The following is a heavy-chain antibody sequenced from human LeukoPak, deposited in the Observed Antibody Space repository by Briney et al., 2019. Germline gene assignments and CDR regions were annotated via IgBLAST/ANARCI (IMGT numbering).Heavy chain of an antibody. CDR1: GFTFSSYA. CDR2: ISGSGGST. J-gene: IGHJ5*02. V-gene: IGHV3-23*01. CDR3: ARDRGVYRA. D-gene: IGHD4-11*01. Sequence: GGSLRLSCAASGFTFSSYAVSWVRQAPGKGLEWVLAISGSGGSTYYADSVKGRFTISRDNSKNTLYLQMNSLRAEDTAVYYCARDRGVYRAWGQGTLVTVSS.